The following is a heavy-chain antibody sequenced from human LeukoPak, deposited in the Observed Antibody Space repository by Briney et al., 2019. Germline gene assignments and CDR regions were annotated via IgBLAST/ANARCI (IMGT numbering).Heavy chain of an antibody. CDR3: ARDSRYFDYGMDV. V-gene: IGHV3-30*03. D-gene: IGHD3-9*01. Sequence: GGSLRLSCAASGFTFSSYGMHWVRQAPGKGLEWVAVISYDGSNKYYADSVKGRFTISRDNSKNTLYLQMNSLRAEDTAVYYCARDSRYFDYGMDVWGQGTTVTVSS. CDR1: GFTFSSYG. J-gene: IGHJ6*02. CDR2: ISYDGSNK.